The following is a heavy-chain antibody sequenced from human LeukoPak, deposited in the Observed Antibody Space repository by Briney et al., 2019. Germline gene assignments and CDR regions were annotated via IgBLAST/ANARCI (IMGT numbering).Heavy chain of an antibody. D-gene: IGHD3-10*01. CDR3: ASPTALLWFGEFRA. CDR1: GFTFSSYA. CDR2: ISYDGSNK. V-gene: IGHV3-30-3*01. Sequence: GGSLRLSCAASGFTFSSYAMHWVRQAPGKRLEWVAVISYDGSNKYYADSVKGRFTISRDNSKNTLYLQMNSLRADDTAVYYCASPTALLWFGEFRAWGQGTLVTVSS. J-gene: IGHJ5*02.